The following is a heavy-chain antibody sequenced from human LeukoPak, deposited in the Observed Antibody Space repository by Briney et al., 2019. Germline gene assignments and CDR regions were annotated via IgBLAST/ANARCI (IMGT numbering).Heavy chain of an antibody. D-gene: IGHD6-13*01. CDR3: ARVDRAISTTGTLGD. V-gene: IGHV6-1*01. CDR2: TYYGSKWYN. J-gene: IGHJ4*02. Sequence: SQTLSLTCAISGDSVSNSYAAWNWIRQSPSRGLEWLGRTYYGSKWYNDYAVSVKSRITINPDTSKNQFSLQLNSVTPEDTAVYYCARVDRAISTTGTLGDWGQGTLVTVSS. CDR1: GDSVSNSYAA.